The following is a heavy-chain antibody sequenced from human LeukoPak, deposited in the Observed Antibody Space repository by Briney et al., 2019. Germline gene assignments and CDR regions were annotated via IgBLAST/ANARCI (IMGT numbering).Heavy chain of an antibody. CDR1: GFTFTNYA. Sequence: GRSLRLSCAASGFTFTNYAMHWVRQAPGKGLEWVANIKQDGSEKYYVDSVEGRFTISRDNAKNSLFLQMNSLRGEDTAVYYCVRALGSSSADYWGQGTLVTVSS. CDR3: VRALGSSSADY. J-gene: IGHJ4*02. D-gene: IGHD6-6*01. CDR2: IKQDGSEK. V-gene: IGHV3-7*01.